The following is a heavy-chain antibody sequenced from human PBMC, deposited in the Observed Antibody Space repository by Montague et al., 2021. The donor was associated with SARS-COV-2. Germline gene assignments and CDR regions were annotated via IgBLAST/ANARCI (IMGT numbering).Heavy chain of an antibody. V-gene: IGHV4-39*01. CDR2: VYYSGNT. CDR1: GGPISGSSDY. Sequence: SETLSLTCTATGGPISGSSDYWGWIRQSPGKGLEWSASVYYSGNTYYSPSLKSRLTISVDTSKDQFSLKLNSVTAADTALYYCARREYSYGWGDWGQGTLVTVSS. J-gene: IGHJ4*02. CDR3: ARREYSYGWGD. D-gene: IGHD5-18*01.